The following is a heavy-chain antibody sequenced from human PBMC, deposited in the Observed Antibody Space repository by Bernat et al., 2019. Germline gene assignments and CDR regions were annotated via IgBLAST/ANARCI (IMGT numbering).Heavy chain of an antibody. Sequence: EVRLVESGGDLVQPGGSLRLSCAASGFTFGTFAMSWVRQAPGKGLEWVSAMTGGGTTYYADCVKGRVIISRDNSKNMLFMQMNSLTAEDTAVYYCAKFRGQLIRNYYMNVWGEGTTVTVS. D-gene: IGHD2-21*01. CDR2: MTGGGTT. CDR1: GFTFGTFA. J-gene: IGHJ6*03. V-gene: IGHV3-23*04. CDR3: AKFRGQLIRNYYMNV.